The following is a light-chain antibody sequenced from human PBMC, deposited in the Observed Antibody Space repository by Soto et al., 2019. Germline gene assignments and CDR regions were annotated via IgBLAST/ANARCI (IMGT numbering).Light chain of an antibody. Sequence: EIVLTQSPATLSVSPGERAPLSCRARQSVSSNLAWYQQQPGQAPRLLIYGASTRATGIPARFSGSGSGTEFTLTISSLQSEDFAVYYCQQYNNWPPLTFGGGTKVDI. J-gene: IGKJ4*01. CDR2: GAS. V-gene: IGKV3-15*01. CDR1: QSVSSN. CDR3: QQYNNWPPLT.